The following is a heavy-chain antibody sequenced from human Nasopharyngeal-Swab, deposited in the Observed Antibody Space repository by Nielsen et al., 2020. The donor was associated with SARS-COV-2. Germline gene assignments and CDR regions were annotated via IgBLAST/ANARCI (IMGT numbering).Heavy chain of an antibody. Sequence: ASVKVSCKASGYTFSSYGISWVRQAPGQGLGWMGWISTYNGDTNYEQKFQGRVTMTTDTATNTAYMELRSLRSDDTAVYHCARDLFVWGSYRNFDYWGQGTRVTVSS. CDR3: ARDLFVWGSYRNFDY. CDR2: ISTYNGDT. D-gene: IGHD3-16*02. J-gene: IGHJ4*02. CDR1: GYTFSSYG. V-gene: IGHV1-18*04.